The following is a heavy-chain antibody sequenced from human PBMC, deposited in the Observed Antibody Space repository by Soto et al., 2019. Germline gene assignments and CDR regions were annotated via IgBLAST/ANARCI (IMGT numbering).Heavy chain of an antibody. D-gene: IGHD3-3*01. Sequence: GASVKVSCKASGYTFTSYDINWVRQATGQGLEWMGWMNPNSGNTGYAQKFQGRVTMTRNTSISTAYMELSSLRSEDTAVYYCAIGREYDFWSGYYTRGWFDPWGQGTLVTVSS. CDR2: MNPNSGNT. V-gene: IGHV1-8*01. CDR3: AIGREYDFWSGYYTRGWFDP. J-gene: IGHJ5*02. CDR1: GYTFTSYD.